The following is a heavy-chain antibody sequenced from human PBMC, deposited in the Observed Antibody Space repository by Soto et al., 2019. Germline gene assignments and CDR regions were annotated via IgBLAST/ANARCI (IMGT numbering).Heavy chain of an antibody. CDR1: GYRFPRYW. J-gene: IGHJ3*02. Sequence: GEAPKTSRKGFGYRFPRYWISWVRQMPGKGLGGMGRIDPSDSYTNYSPSFQGHVHISADKSISTDYPQWRRLKAADPALYYCASRAAEKAGPEEVDAFDIWGQGTLVTVSS. CDR3: ASRAAEKAGPEEVDAFDI. D-gene: IGHD6-19*01. V-gene: IGHV5-10-1*01. CDR2: IDPSDSYT.